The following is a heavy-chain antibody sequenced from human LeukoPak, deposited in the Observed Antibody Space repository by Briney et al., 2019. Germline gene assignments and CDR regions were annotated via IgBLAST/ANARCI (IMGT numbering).Heavy chain of an antibody. CDR1: GFTFSSYW. V-gene: IGHV3-23*01. CDR3: GKEKGGVRGEIDQ. D-gene: IGHD3-10*01. CDR2: ISGSGGST. J-gene: IGHJ4*02. Sequence: RTGGSLRLSCAASGFTFSSYWMSWVRQAPGKGLEWVSAISGSGGSTYYADSVKGRFTISRDNSKNMLYLQMNSLRTEDTAVYYCGKEKGGVRGEIDQWGQGTLVTVSS.